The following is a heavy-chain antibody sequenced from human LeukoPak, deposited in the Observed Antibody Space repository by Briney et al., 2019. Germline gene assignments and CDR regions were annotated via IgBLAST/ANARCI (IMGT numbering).Heavy chain of an antibody. CDR2: VNPSSGGT. CDR1: GYTFSDYY. CDR3: ARPIRGSYVEDVFDI. V-gene: IGHV1-2*02. D-gene: IGHD1-26*01. J-gene: IGHJ3*02. Sequence: ASVKVSCKTSGYTFSDYYLHWVRQAPGQGLEWMGWVNPSSGGTKNAQKFQGRVTMTRDTSISTGYMELSRLRSDDTAVYYCARPIRGSYVEDVFDIWGQGTMVTVSA.